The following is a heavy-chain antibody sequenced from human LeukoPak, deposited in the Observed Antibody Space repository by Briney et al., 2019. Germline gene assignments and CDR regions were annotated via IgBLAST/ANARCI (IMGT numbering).Heavy chain of an antibody. CDR2: IYPGDSDT. J-gene: IGHJ6*02. V-gene: IGHV5-51*01. Sequence: KNGESLKISCKASGYSFADYWIGWVRQMPGKGLEWMGIIYPGDSDTRYSPSFQGQVTISADKSISTAYLQWSSLKASDTAIYYCARADQLRWFGDPRRPYYYGLDVWGQGTTVTVSS. CDR1: GYSFADYW. CDR3: ARADQLRWFGDPRRPYYYGLDV. D-gene: IGHD3-10*01.